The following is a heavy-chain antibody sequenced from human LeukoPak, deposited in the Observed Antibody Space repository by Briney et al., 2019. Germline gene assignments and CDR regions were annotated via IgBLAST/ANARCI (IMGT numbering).Heavy chain of an antibody. CDR2: INPNSGGT. V-gene: IGHV1-2*02. CDR3: AINPDSSGGGSDWYFDL. CDR1: GYTFTGYY. J-gene: IGHJ2*01. Sequence: ASVKVSCKASGYTFTGYYMHRVRQAPGQGLEWMGWINPNSGGTNYAQNFQGRVTMTRDTSINTAYMELSRLRSDDTAVYYCAINPDSSGGGSDWYFDLWGRGTLVTVSS. D-gene: IGHD3-22*01.